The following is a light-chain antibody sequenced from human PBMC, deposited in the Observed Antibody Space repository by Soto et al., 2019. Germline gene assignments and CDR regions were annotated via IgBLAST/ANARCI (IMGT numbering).Light chain of an antibody. CDR3: QQYNGWPLT. V-gene: IGKV3-15*01. CDR2: VAS. CDR1: QSVNSN. J-gene: IGKJ4*01. Sequence: EIVMTQSPVTLSVSPGDRATLSCRASQSVNSNLAWYQHKPGQTPKLLIYVASTRTTGIPARFSGSGSGTDFTLTISSLQSEDFAVYYCQQYNGWPLTFGGGTKVEFK.